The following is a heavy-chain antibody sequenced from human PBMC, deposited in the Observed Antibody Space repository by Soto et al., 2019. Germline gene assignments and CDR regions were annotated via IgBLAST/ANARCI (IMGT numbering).Heavy chain of an antibody. J-gene: IGHJ6*02. V-gene: IGHV3-21*01. CDR3: ARDFPIAADYYYYGMDV. CDR2: ISSSSSYI. Sequence: GGSLRFSCAASGFTFSSYSMNWVRQAPGKGLEWVSSISSSSSYIYYADSVKGRFTISRDNAKNSLYLQMNSLRAEDTAVYYCARDFPIAADYYYYGMDVWGQGTTVTVSS. CDR1: GFTFSSYS. D-gene: IGHD6-13*01.